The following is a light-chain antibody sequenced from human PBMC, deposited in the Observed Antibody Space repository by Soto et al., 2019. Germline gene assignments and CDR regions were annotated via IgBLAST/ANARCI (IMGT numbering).Light chain of an antibody. Sequence: QSVLTQPPSVSGAPGQRVTISCTGSSSNIGTGYDVHWYQQLPGTAPKLLIYGNSNRPSGVPDRFSGSKSGTSASLAITGLQAAEEADYYCQSYDSNRSVVFGGGTKVTVL. J-gene: IGLJ2*01. CDR2: GNS. CDR3: QSYDSNRSVV. V-gene: IGLV1-40*01. CDR1: SSNIGTGYD.